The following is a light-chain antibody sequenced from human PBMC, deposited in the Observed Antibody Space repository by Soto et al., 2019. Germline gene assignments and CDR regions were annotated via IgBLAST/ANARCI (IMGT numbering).Light chain of an antibody. V-gene: IGKV1-16*02. CDR3: QQYDSYPIT. J-gene: IGKJ5*01. CDR1: QAISNY. CDR2: DAS. Sequence: DIQMTQSPSSLSASVGDRVTITCRASQAISNYLAWFQQKPGKAPKSLIYDASILQSGVPSKFSGSGSGTDFTLNINSLQPEDFATYYCQQYDSYPITFGQGTRLEIK.